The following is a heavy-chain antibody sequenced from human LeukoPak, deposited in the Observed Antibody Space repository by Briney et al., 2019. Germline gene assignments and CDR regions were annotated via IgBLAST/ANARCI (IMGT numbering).Heavy chain of an antibody. J-gene: IGHJ4*02. CDR1: GYSITSVYW. Sequence: LETLSLTCALSGYSITSVYWWGWIRQTPGRGLEWIGSLHHSGSTSYNPSLKSRVTISVDTSKNQFSLRLSSVTAADTAVYYCATNTSDTAFDYWGPGTLVTVSS. CDR3: ATNTSDTAFDY. D-gene: IGHD6-19*01. V-gene: IGHV4-38-2*01. CDR2: LHHSGST.